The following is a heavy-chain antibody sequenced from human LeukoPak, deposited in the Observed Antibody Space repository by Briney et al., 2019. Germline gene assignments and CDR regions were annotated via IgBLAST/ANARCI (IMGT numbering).Heavy chain of an antibody. CDR1: GGSFSGYY. D-gene: IGHD4-17*01. CDR3: ARATVTPFDY. Sequence: PSETLSLTCAVYGGSFSGYYWSWIRQPPGKGLEWIGEINHSGSTNYNPSLKSRVTISVDTSKNQFSLKLSSVTAADTAVYYCARATVTPFDYWGQGTLVTVSS. CDR2: INHSGST. J-gene: IGHJ4*02. V-gene: IGHV4-34*01.